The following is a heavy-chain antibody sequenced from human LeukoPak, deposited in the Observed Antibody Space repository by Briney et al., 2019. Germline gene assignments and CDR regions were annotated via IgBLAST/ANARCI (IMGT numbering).Heavy chain of an antibody. CDR3: ARVNLGLTSGWYPYFDY. CDR1: GFTFSSYA. D-gene: IGHD6-19*01. Sequence: GGSLRLSCAASGFTFSSYAMSWVRQAPGKGLEWVSAISGSGGSTYYADSVEGRFTTSRDNSKNTLYLQMNSLRAEDTAVYYCARVNLGLTSGWYPYFDYWGQGTLVTVSS. CDR2: ISGSGGST. V-gene: IGHV3-23*01. J-gene: IGHJ4*02.